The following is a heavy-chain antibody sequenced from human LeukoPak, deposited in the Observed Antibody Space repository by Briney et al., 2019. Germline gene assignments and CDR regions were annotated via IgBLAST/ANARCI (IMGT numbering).Heavy chain of an antibody. CDR3: ARVRDSYDGSGAFDY. Sequence: QPGGSLRLSCAASGFTFSSYWMHWVRQAPGKGLVWVSRINSDGSSTTYADSVKGRFSISRDNAKNTLYLQVNSLRAEDTAMYYCARVRDSYDGSGAFDYWGQGALVTVSS. D-gene: IGHD3-22*01. J-gene: IGHJ4*02. CDR2: INSDGSST. CDR1: GFTFSSYW. V-gene: IGHV3-74*03.